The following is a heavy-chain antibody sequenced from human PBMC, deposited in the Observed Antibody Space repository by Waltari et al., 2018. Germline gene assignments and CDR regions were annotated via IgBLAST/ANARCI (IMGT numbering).Heavy chain of an antibody. CDR3: HGSGSYYSWVRDY. CDR1: GGNFRSHA. CDR2: IIPILGIA. Sequence: QVQLVQSGAEVTTPGSSVKVSCKASGGNFRSHAVSWLRQAPGQGLEWMGRIIPILGIANYAQKFQGRVTITADKSTSTAYMELSSLRSEDTAVYYCHGSGSYYSWVRDYWGQGTLVTVSS. J-gene: IGHJ4*02. V-gene: IGHV1-69*09. D-gene: IGHD3-10*01.